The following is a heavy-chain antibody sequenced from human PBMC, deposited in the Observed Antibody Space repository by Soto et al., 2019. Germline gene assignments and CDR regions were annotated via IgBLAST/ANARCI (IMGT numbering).Heavy chain of an antibody. V-gene: IGHV3-15*07. CDR2: IKSKTDGGTT. Sequence: EVQLVESGGVLVKPGGSLRLSCAASGFTFSNAWMNWVRQAPGKGLEWVGRIKSKTDGGTTDYAAPVKGRFTISRDDSKNTLYLQMNSLKPEDTAVYYCTTDRIAAVRSPRFDYWGQGTLVTVSS. D-gene: IGHD6-13*01. J-gene: IGHJ4*02. CDR3: TTDRIAAVRSPRFDY. CDR1: GFTFSNAW.